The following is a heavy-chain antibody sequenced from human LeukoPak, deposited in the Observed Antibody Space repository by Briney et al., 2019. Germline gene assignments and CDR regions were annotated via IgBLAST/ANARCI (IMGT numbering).Heavy chain of an antibody. CDR1: GFTFSSYA. D-gene: IGHD2-15*01. CDR3: ARDPGRSGGSCYSDY. V-gene: IGHV3-21*01. J-gene: IGHJ4*02. Sequence: PGGSLRLSCTASGFTFSSYAMNWVRQAPGKGLEWVSGIGAGGTFTYYADSVKGRFTISRDNAKNSLYLQMNSLRAEDTAVYYCARDPGRSGGSCYSDYWGQGTLVTVSS. CDR2: IGAGGTFT.